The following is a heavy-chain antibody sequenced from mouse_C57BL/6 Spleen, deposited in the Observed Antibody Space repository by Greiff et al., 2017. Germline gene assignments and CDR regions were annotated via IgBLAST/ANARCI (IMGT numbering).Heavy chain of an antibody. J-gene: IGHJ1*03. Sequence: QVQLQQSGAELVRPGASVTLSCKASGYTFTDYEMHWVKQTPVHGLEWIGAIDPETGGTAYNQKFKGKAILTADESSSTAYMELRSLTSEDSAVYYCTNPHYYGSSYWYFDVWGTGTTVTVSS. CDR2: IDPETGGT. CDR3: TNPHYYGSSYWYFDV. CDR1: GYTFTDYE. D-gene: IGHD1-1*01. V-gene: IGHV1-15*01.